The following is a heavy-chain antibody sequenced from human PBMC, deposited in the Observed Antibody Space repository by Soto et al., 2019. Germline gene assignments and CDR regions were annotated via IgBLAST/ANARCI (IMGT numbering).Heavy chain of an antibody. CDR3: VILTMINYANAAFED. V-gene: IGHV1-24*01. D-gene: IGHD3-16*01. J-gene: IGHJ4*02. CDR1: GNSLGRLA. Sequence: ALVKVSCKVSGNSLGRLAVHWVRQSPVKGREWMGGFDPDLGEPVDARKFQGRLIKTEDRSTDTAYMELSDLTSEDTAVYYCVILTMINYANAAFEDWGEGTLVTVSS. CDR2: FDPDLGEP.